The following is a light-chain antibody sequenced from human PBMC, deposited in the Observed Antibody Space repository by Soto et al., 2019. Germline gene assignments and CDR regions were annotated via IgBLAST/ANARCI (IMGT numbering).Light chain of an antibody. CDR2: GAS. CDR3: QQYDSSPWT. V-gene: IGKV3-20*01. CDR1: QSVDSSF. Sequence: EIVLTQSPGSLSLSPGERATLSCRASQSVDSSFFAWYQQKPGQAPRLLIYGASNRATGIPDRFSGRGSGTDFTLTISRLEPEDFAVYYCQQYDSSPWTFGQGTKVEIK. J-gene: IGKJ1*01.